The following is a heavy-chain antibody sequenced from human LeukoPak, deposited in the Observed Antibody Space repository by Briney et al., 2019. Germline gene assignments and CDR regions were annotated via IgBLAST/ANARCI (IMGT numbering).Heavy chain of an antibody. V-gene: IGHV3-7*01. J-gene: IGHJ6*03. CDR3: ARAHYSNYDYYYYMDV. CDR1: GFTFSTYW. D-gene: IGHD4-11*01. CDR2: IKQDGSEK. Sequence: GGSLRLSCAVSGFTFSTYWMIWVRQAPGKGLEWVANIKQDGSEKYYVDSVKGRFTISRDNAKNSLYLQMNSLRAEDTAVYYCARAHYSNYDYYYYMDVWGKGTTVTVSS.